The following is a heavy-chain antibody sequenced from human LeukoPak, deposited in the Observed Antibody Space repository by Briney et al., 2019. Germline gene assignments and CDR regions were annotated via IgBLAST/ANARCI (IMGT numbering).Heavy chain of an antibody. CDR1: GGTFSSYT. CDR3: ARDSSSWYNWFDP. J-gene: IGHJ5*02. V-gene: IGHV1-69*04. CDR2: TIPILGIA. D-gene: IGHD6-13*01. Sequence: SVKVSCKASGGTFSSYTISWVRQAPGQGLEWMGRTIPILGIANYAQKFQGRVTITADKSTSTAYMELSSLRSEDTAVYYCARDSSSWYNWFDPWGQGALVTVSS.